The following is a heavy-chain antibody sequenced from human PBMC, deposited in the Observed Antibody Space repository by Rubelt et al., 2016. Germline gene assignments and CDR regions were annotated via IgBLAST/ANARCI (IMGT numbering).Heavy chain of an antibody. CDR1: GGSFSGYY. CDR2: IYYSGVT. CDR3: ATQARYSSSWYDY. Sequence: QVQLQQWGAGLLKPSETLSLTCAVYGGSFSGYYWSWIRQPPGKGLEWIGSIYYSGVTYYNPSLMSRFTISVDTSKNQFSLKLSSVTAADTAVYYCATQARYSSSWYDYWGQGTLVTVSS. V-gene: IGHV4-34*01. J-gene: IGHJ4*02. D-gene: IGHD6-13*01.